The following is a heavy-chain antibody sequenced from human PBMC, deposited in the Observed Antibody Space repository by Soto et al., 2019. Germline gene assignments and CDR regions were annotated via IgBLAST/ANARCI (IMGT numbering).Heavy chain of an antibody. D-gene: IGHD3-16*01. Sequence: EAQLLESGGGLARPGGSLKLSCVASGFIFSDYAMTWIRQAPGKGLEWVATISATGGNIEYRESLKGRFTISRDNSKKMVYLQMNGLTADDTAVYYCAKVAGGLGYFDLWGRGTLVTVSS. V-gene: IGHV3-23*01. CDR3: AKVAGGLGYFDL. CDR1: GFIFSDYA. CDR2: ISATGGNI. J-gene: IGHJ2*01.